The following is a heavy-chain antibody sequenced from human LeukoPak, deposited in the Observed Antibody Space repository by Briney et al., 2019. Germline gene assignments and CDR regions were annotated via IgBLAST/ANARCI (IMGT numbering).Heavy chain of an antibody. J-gene: IGHJ4*02. CDR2: IIPILGIA. V-gene: IGHV1-69*04. Sequence: SVKVSCKASGGTFSSYTISWVRQAPGQGLEWMGRIIPILGIANYAQKFQGRVTITADKSTSTAYMELSSLRSEDTAVYYCAREGLRDYDFWSGYYTDYWGQGTLVTVSS. CDR1: GGTFSSYT. D-gene: IGHD3-3*01. CDR3: AREGLRDYDFWSGYYTDY.